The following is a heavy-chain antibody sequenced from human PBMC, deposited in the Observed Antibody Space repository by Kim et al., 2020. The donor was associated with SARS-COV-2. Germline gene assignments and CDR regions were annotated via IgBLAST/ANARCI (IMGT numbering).Heavy chain of an antibody. D-gene: IGHD3-10*01. CDR3: ARDAVSLETHVLLWFGESADAFDI. V-gene: IGHV3-11*01. J-gene: IGHJ3*02. CDR2: ISSSGSII. Sequence: GGSLRLSCAASGFTFSDYYMSWIRQAPGKGLEWVSYISSSGSIIYYVDSVKGRFTISRDNAKNSLYLQMNSLRAEDTAVYYCARDAVSLETHVLLWFGESADAFDIWGQGTMVTVSS. CDR1: GFTFSDYY.